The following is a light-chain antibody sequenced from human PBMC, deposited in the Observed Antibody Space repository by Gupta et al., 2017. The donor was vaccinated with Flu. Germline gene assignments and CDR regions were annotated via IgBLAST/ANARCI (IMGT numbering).Light chain of an antibody. V-gene: IGLV3-25*02. Sequence: SYELTQPPSVSVSPGQTARITCSGDALPKQYAYWYQQKPGQAPVLVRYKDSERPSGIPGRFSGSSSGTTVTLTISGVQAEDEADEYCQSADSSGTVVFGGGTKLTVL. J-gene: IGLJ3*02. CDR1: ALPKQY. CDR2: KDS. CDR3: QSADSSGTVV.